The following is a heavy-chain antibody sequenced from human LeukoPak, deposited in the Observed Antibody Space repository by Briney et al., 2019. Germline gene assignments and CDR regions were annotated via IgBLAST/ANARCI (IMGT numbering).Heavy chain of an antibody. CDR2: IRYDGSNK. CDR3: AKDPTHYRVWDYYEAIGLSY. CDR1: GFTFSSYG. Sequence: GGSLSLSCAASGFTFSSYGMHGVRQAPGKGLEWVSFIRYDGSNKYYAGSVKDRFTISRDNSKNTLNLQMNSLIAEDTAVYYCAKDPTHYRVWDYYEAIGLSYWGQGTLVTVSS. J-gene: IGHJ4*02. V-gene: IGHV3-30*02. D-gene: IGHD3-22*01.